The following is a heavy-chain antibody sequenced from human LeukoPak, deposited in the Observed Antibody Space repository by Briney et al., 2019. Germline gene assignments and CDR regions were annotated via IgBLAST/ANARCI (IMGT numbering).Heavy chain of an antibody. Sequence: GESLKISCKASGYSFTSYWIGWVRQMPGKGLEWMGIIDPSDSETRYTPSFQGQVTISADKSLTTADLQWNRLKASDTAMYYCARQTAMGRSGDYWGQGTLVTVSS. CDR1: GYSFTSYW. D-gene: IGHD5-18*01. V-gene: IGHV5-51*01. J-gene: IGHJ4*02. CDR2: IDPSDSET. CDR3: ARQTAMGRSGDY.